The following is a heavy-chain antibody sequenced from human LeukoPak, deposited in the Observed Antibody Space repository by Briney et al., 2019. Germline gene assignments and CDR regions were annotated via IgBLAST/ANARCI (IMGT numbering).Heavy chain of an antibody. Sequence: KPSETLSLTCTVSGGSISSYYWSWIRQPPGKGLEWVGYIYYSGSTNYNPSLKSRVALSVVTSENQISTKLSSVTAADTAVYYCAAYDYVWGSYRSVDYWGQGTLVTVSS. D-gene: IGHD3-16*02. J-gene: IGHJ4*02. CDR1: GGSISSYY. CDR3: AAYDYVWGSYRSVDY. V-gene: IGHV4-59*01. CDR2: IYYSGST.